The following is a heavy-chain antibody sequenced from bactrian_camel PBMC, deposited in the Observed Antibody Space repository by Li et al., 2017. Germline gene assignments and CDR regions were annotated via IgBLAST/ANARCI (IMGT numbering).Heavy chain of an antibody. CDR1: GYPAVKDY. D-gene: IGHD1*01. V-gene: IGHV3S40*01. J-gene: IGHJ6*01. CDR3: AAGKVSRLFTYCIAGADGSDS. Sequence: VQLVESGGGSVQTGGSLTLSCAVSGYPAVKDYMAWFRQSPGQEREGVASITTDGRNRYYSDSVRGRFTISQDTNKNTMYLQMDSLKPEDTAMYYCAAGKVSRLFTYCIAGADGSDSWGQGTQVTVS. CDR2: ITTDGRNR.